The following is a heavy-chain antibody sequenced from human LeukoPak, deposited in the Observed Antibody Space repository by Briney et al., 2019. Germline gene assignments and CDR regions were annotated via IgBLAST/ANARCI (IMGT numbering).Heavy chain of an antibody. V-gene: IGHV3-23*01. D-gene: IGHD2-15*01. CDR3: AKSIVVVVAATAEFDY. Sequence: GGSLRLSCAASGFTFSSYAMSWVRQAPGKGLERVSAISGSGGSTYYADSVQSRFTISRDNSKNTLYMQMNSLRAEDTAVYYCAKSIVVVVAATAEFDYWGQGTLVTVSS. J-gene: IGHJ4*02. CDR2: ISGSGGST. CDR1: GFTFSSYA.